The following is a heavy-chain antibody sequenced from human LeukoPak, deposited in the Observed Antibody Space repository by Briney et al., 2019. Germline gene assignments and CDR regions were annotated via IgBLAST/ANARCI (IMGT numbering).Heavy chain of an antibody. CDR3: ARVGDMEAFDI. CDR1: GFSFSNYD. J-gene: IGHJ3*02. CDR2: MWYDGRNK. Sequence: GGSLRLSCAASGFSFSNYDMHWVRQAPGKGLEWVTLMWYDGRNKYYADSVKGRFTISRDNSKNTVYLQMNSLRGEDTAVYYCARVGDMEAFDIWGQGTRVTVSS. D-gene: IGHD3-16*01. V-gene: IGHV3-33*01.